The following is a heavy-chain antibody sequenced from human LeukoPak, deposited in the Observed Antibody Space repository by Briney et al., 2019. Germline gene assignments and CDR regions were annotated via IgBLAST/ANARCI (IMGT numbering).Heavy chain of an antibody. D-gene: IGHD4-17*01. V-gene: IGHV3-21*01. CDR1: GFTFSSYS. Sequence: KPGGSLRLSCAASGFTFSSYSMNWVRQAPGKGLEWVSSISSSSSYIYYADSVKGRFTISRDNAKNSLYLQMNSLRAEDTAVYYCARYLDYGDYAAFDIWGQGTMVTVSS. J-gene: IGHJ3*02. CDR2: ISSSSSYI. CDR3: ARYLDYGDYAAFDI.